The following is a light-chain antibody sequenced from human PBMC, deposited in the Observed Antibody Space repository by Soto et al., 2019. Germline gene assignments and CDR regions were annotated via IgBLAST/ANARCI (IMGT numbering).Light chain of an antibody. CDR1: QSVDSSY. CDR3: QQYGNSPQT. Sequence: EIALTQSPATLSLSAGERAILSCRASQSVDSSYLAWYQQKPGQAPRLLIYGASSRATGIPNRFSGSGSGTDFTLTISRLEPEDFAVYYCQQYGNSPQTFGQGTKVDIK. J-gene: IGKJ1*01. V-gene: IGKV3-20*01. CDR2: GAS.